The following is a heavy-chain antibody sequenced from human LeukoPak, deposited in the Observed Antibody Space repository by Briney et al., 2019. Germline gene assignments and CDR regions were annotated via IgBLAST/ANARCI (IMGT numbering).Heavy chain of an antibody. J-gene: IGHJ4*02. D-gene: IGHD3-10*01. CDR3: AKDHYYDSGKYYFDY. CDR1: GFTFSSYG. CDR2: IRYDGSNK. Sequence: GGSLRLSCAASGFTFSSYGMHWVRQAPGKGLEWVAFIRYDGSNKYYADSVKGRFTISRDNSKNTLYLQMNSLRAEDTAVYYCAKDHYYDSGKYYFDYWGQGTLVTVSS. V-gene: IGHV3-30*02.